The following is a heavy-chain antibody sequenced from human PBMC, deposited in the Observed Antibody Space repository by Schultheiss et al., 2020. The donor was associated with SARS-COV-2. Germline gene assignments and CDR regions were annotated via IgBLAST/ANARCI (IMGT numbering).Heavy chain of an antibody. CDR3: GVAIDIVTVPPARVDY. CDR1: GFTVSSNY. Sequence: GGSLRLSCAASGFTVSSNYMSWIRQAPGKGLEWVSAISGSGGSTYYADSVKGRFTISRDNSKSTLYLQMNNLRVEDTAVYYCGVAIDIVTVPPARVDYWGQGTLVTVSS. V-gene: IGHV3-53*01. CDR2: ISGSGGST. D-gene: IGHD2-2*01. J-gene: IGHJ4*02.